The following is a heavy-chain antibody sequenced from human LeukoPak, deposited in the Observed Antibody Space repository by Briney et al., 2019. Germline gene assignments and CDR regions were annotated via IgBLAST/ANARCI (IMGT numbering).Heavy chain of an antibody. CDR3: ARLSYPGVATISASGY. Sequence: SVKVSCKASGGTFSSYAISWVRQAPGQGLEWMGGIIPIFGTANYAQKFQGRVTITADKSTSTAYMELSSLRSEDTAVYYCARLSYPGVATISASGYWGQGTLVTVSS. D-gene: IGHD5-12*01. CDR2: IIPIFGTA. V-gene: IGHV1-69*06. J-gene: IGHJ4*02. CDR1: GGTFSSYA.